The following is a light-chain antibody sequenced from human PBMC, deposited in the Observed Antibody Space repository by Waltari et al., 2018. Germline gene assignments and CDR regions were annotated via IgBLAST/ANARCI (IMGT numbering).Light chain of an antibody. CDR1: QSISSW. Sequence: DIQMTQSPSTLSASVGDRVTITCRASQSISSWLAWYQQKPGKAPKLLIYDASSLESGVPSRFSGSGSGTEFTLTISSLQPEDFATYFCQQSYNTPPMYTFGQGTKLELK. V-gene: IGKV1-5*01. CDR3: QQSYNTPPMYT. CDR2: DAS. J-gene: IGKJ2*01.